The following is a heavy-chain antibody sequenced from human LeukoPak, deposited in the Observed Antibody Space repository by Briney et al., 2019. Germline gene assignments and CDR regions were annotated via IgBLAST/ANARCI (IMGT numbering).Heavy chain of an antibody. CDR1: GFTFSSYW. Sequence: GGSLRLSCAASGFTFSSYWMSWVRQAPGKGLEWVSALSGSGGGTNYADSVKGRFTISRDNSKNTLYLQMNNLRAEDTAIYYCAKRDLVGAHDAFDIWGQGTMVTVSS. CDR3: AKRDLVGAHDAFDI. J-gene: IGHJ3*02. CDR2: LSGSGGGT. D-gene: IGHD1-26*01. V-gene: IGHV3-23*01.